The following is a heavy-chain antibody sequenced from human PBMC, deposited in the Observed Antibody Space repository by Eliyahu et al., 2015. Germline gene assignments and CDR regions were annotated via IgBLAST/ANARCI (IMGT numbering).Heavy chain of an antibody. Sequence: EVQLLESGGGLVQPGGSLRLSCAASGFTFSSFAMSWVRQAPGKGLEWVSGISGSGDSTYYADSVKGRFTMSRDNSKNTLYLQMNSLRAEDTAIYYCAKHTEVDVEWNWFDPWGQGTLVTVSS. CDR3: AKHTEVDVEWNWFDP. J-gene: IGHJ5*02. V-gene: IGHV3-23*01. D-gene: IGHD3-3*01. CDR1: GFTFSSFA. CDR2: ISGSGDST.